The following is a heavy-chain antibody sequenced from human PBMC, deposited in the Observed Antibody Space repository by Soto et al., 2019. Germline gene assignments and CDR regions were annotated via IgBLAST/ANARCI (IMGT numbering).Heavy chain of an antibody. CDR2: VYATGTS. CDR1: GGSMSKFY. D-gene: IGHD4-17*01. Sequence: ETLSLTCSVSGGSMSKFYWSWIRKTAGKGLEWMGRVYATGTSDYNPSLRSRIAMSVDISKKTFSLRLRSVTAADTGVYYCVRDGSKTLRDCFDPWGQGTLVTVSS. CDR3: VRDGSKTLRDCFDP. J-gene: IGHJ5*02. V-gene: IGHV4-4*07.